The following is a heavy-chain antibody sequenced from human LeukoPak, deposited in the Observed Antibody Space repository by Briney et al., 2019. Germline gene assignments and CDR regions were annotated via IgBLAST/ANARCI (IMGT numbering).Heavy chain of an antibody. CDR1: GFTFSDYY. J-gene: IGHJ3*02. CDR2: ISSSGSTI. D-gene: IGHD3-16*02. V-gene: IGHV3-11*01. CDR3: ARGIYPISAAFDI. Sequence: GSLRLSCAASGFTFSDYYMSWIRQAPGKGLEWVSYISSSGSTIYYADSVKGRFTISRDNAKNSLYLQMNSLRAEDTVVYYCARGIYPISAAFDIWGQGTMVTVSS.